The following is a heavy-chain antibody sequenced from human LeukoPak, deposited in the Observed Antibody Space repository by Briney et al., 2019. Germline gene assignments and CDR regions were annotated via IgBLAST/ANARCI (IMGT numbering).Heavy chain of an antibody. V-gene: IGHV4-59*01. CDR3: ARQTFYLDSSRAGIDY. Sequence: PSETLSLTCTVSGGSISSYYWSWIRQPPGKGLEWIGDMYHSGSTNYNPSLKSRLTISLDAPKNQFSLKLSSATAADTAVYYCARQTFYLDSSRAGIDYWGRGILVTVSS. J-gene: IGHJ4*02. CDR2: MYHSGST. CDR1: GGSISSYY. D-gene: IGHD3-22*01.